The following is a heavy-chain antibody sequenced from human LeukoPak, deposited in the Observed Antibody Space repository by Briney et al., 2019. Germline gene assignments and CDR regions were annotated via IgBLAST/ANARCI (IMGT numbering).Heavy chain of an antibody. D-gene: IGHD3-22*01. J-gene: IGHJ4*02. CDR3: AKNRPQGGYYQIDY. V-gene: IGHV3-23*01. CDR1: GFTFSSYA. CDR2: ISGSGGST. Sequence: GGSLRLSCAASGFTFSSYAMSWVRQAPGKGLEWVSAISGSGGSTYYADSVKGRFTISRDNSKNTLSLQINSLRAEDTAVYYCAKNRPQGGYYQIDYWGQGTLVTVSS.